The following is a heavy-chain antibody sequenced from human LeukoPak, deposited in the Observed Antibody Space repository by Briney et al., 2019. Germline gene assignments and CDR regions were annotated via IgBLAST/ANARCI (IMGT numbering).Heavy chain of an antibody. D-gene: IGHD3-10*01. V-gene: IGHV4-31*03. CDR2: IYYSGST. Sequence: SQTLSLTCTVSGGSISSGGYYWSWIRQHPGKGLEWIGYIYYSGSTYYNPSLKSRVTISVDTSKNQFSLKLSSVTAADTAVYYCARGSQSSGDNWFDPWGQGTLVTVSS. J-gene: IGHJ5*02. CDR1: GGSISSGGYY. CDR3: ARGSQSSGDNWFDP.